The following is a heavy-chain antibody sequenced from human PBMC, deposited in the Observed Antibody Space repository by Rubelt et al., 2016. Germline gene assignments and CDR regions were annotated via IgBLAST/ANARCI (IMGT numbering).Heavy chain of an antibody. CDR1: GFTFSSYA. CDR2: ISGGGGST. D-gene: IGHD6-19*01. CDR3: ASQGAVAGTWRAFDI. Sequence: EVQLLESGGGLVQPGGSLRLSCAASGFTFSSYAMSWVLQAPGKGLEWVSDISGGGGSTYYADSVKVRFTFARDNVKNTLYLQMNSLRAEDTAVYYCASQGAVAGTWRAFDIWGQGTMVTVSS. J-gene: IGHJ3*02. V-gene: IGHV3-23*01.